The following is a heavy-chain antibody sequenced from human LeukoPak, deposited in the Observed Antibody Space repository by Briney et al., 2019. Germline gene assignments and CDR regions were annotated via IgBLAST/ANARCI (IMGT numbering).Heavy chain of an antibody. J-gene: IGHJ4*02. Sequence: NPSETLSLTCTVSGGSISGGSYYWTWIRQPAGKGLEWIGRVHAGGSTDFNPSLKTRVSISLDTSKSQFTLKVNSVTAADTAVYYCARGKDIVVVPAAAFDYWGQGTLVTVSS. D-gene: IGHD2-2*01. CDR3: ARGKDIVVVPAAAFDY. V-gene: IGHV4-61*02. CDR1: GGSISGGSYY. CDR2: VHAGGST.